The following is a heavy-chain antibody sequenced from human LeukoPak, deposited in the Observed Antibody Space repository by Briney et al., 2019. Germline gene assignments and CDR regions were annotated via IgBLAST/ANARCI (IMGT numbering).Heavy chain of an antibody. V-gene: IGHV3-23*01. CDR1: GFTFSSYA. Sequence: GGSLRLSCAASGFTFSSYAMSWVRQAPRKGLEWVSAISGSGGSTYYADSVKGRFTISRDNSKNTLYLQMNSLRAEDTAVYYCARATKLYYDILTGPYGGYYFDYWGQGTLVTVSS. CDR2: ISGSGGST. D-gene: IGHD3-9*01. CDR3: ARATKLYYDILTGPYGGYYFDY. J-gene: IGHJ4*02.